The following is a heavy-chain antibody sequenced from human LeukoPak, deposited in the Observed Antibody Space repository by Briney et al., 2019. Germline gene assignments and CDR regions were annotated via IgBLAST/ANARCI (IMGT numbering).Heavy chain of an antibody. CDR3: ARDSRDSGSPKGFDP. J-gene: IGHJ5*02. Sequence: SETLSLTCTVSGGSISSGDYYWSWIRQPPGKGLEWIGYFSYSVGTYYNPSLKSRLTISVDTSKNQFSLKLSSVTAADTAIYYCARDSRDSGSPKGFDPWGQGTLVTVSS. CDR2: FSYSVGT. CDR1: GGSISSGDYY. D-gene: IGHD1-26*01. V-gene: IGHV4-30-4*08.